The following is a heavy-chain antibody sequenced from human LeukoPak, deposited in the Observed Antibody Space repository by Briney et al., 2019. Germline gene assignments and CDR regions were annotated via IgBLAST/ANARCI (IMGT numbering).Heavy chain of an antibody. J-gene: IGHJ4*02. Sequence: PSETLSLTCTVSGGSISSNSYYWGWVRQPPGNGLEWIGSIYYSGNTYYNPSLKSRVTISVDTSKNQFSLKLSSVTAADTAVYYCARLWSGYRPPDYWGQGTLVTVSS. V-gene: IGHV4-39*01. D-gene: IGHD3-3*01. CDR1: GGSISSNSYY. CDR3: ARLWSGYRPPDY. CDR2: IYYSGNT.